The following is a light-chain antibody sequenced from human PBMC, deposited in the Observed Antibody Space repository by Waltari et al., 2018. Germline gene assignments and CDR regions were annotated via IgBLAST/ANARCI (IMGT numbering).Light chain of an antibody. V-gene: IGKV4-1*01. Sequence: DIVMTQSPDSLAVSLGERATIDCKSSQSVLSSSNNKNYLAWYQQNPRQPPKLLISWASTRESGVPDRFSGSGSGTDFTLTISSLQAEDVAVYYCQQYYSTPLTFGGGTKVEIK. J-gene: IGKJ4*01. CDR3: QQYYSTPLT. CDR1: QSVLSSSNNKNY. CDR2: WAS.